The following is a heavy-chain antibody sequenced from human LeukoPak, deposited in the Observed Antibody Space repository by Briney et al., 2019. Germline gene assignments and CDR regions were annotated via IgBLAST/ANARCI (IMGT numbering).Heavy chain of an antibody. V-gene: IGHV3-48*04. CDR3: AELGITMIGGV. CDR1: GFTFSSYW. CDR2: ISSSGSTI. Sequence: PGGSLRLSCAASGFTFSSYWMSWVRQAPGRGLEWVSYISSSGSTIYYADSVKGRFTISRDNAKNSLYLQMNSLRAEDTAVYYCAELGITMIGGVWGKGTTVTISS. J-gene: IGHJ6*04. D-gene: IGHD3-10*02.